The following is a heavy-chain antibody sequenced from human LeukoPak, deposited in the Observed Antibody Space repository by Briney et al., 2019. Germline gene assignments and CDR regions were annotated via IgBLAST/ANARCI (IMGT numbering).Heavy chain of an antibody. CDR1: GGSISSSSYY. CDR2: IYYSGST. D-gene: IGHD5-24*01. J-gene: IGHJ4*02. Sequence: SETLSLTCTVSGGSISSSSYYWGWIRQPPGKGLEWIGSIYYSGSTYYIPSLKSRVTISVDTSKNQFSLKLSSVTAADTAVYYCARHGLRRDGFPLWGQGTLVTVSS. V-gene: IGHV4-39*01. CDR3: ARHGLRRDGFPL.